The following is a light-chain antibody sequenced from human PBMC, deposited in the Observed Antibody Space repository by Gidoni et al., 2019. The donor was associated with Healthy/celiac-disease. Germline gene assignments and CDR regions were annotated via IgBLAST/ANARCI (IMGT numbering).Light chain of an antibody. CDR1: SSDVGGYNY. Sequence: QSALTQPASVSGSPGQSIPISCTGTSSDVGGYNYVSWYQQHPGKAPKLMIYEVSNRPPGVSNRFSGSKSGNTASLTISGLQAEDEADFYCSSYTSSSTPVVFGGGTKLTVL. J-gene: IGLJ2*01. CDR3: SSYTSSSTPVV. V-gene: IGLV2-14*01. CDR2: EVS.